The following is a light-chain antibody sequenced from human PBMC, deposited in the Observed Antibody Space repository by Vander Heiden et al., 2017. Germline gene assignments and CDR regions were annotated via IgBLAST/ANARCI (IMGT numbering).Light chain of an antibody. CDR2: DNN. Sequence: QSVLTQPPSVSAAPGQKVTISCSGSSSNIGKNYVSWYQQVPGTAPKLLIYDNNKRPSGIPDRFSGSKSGTSATLGITGLQTGDEADYYCGTGDSSLSKAVFGTGTKVTVL. CDR1: SSNIGKNY. V-gene: IGLV1-51*01. CDR3: GTGDSSLSKAV. J-gene: IGLJ1*01.